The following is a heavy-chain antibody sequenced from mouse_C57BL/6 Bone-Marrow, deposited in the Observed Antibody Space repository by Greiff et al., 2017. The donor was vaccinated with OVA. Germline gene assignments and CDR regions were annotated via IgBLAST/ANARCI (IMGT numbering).Heavy chain of an antibody. Sequence: EVQLQQSGAELVKPGASVKLSCTASGFNIKDYYMHWVKQRTEQGLEWIGRIDPEDGETKYAPKFQGKATITADTSSNTADLQLSSLTSEDTAVYYCARSGNYYGSSPWFAYWGQGTLVTVSA. J-gene: IGHJ3*01. CDR1: GFNIKDYY. V-gene: IGHV14-2*01. CDR3: ARSGNYYGSSPWFAY. CDR2: IDPEDGET. D-gene: IGHD1-1*01.